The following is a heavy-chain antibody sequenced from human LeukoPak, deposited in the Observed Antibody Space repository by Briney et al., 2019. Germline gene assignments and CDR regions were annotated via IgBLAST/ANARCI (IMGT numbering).Heavy chain of an antibody. CDR1: GFTFSSYA. Sequence: PGGSLRLSCAASGFTFSSYAMSWVRQAPGKGLEWVSAISGSGGSTYYADSVKGRFTISRDNSKNTLYLQMNTLRVEDTAVYYCAKAWPAVGTFDSWGQGSLVTVSS. CDR3: AKAWPAVGTFDS. J-gene: IGHJ4*02. D-gene: IGHD6-13*01. CDR2: ISGSGGST. V-gene: IGHV3-23*01.